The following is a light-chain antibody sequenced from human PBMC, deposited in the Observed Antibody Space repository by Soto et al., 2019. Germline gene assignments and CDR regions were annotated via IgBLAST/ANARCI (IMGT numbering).Light chain of an antibody. Sequence: EIVMTQSPATLSVSPGERATLSCRAGQSVKSNLAWYQQKPGQAPRLLIYGASTRATGIPARFSGGGSGTEFTLSISRLEPEDFAVYYCQQYGSSPTTFG. CDR2: GAS. V-gene: IGKV3-15*01. CDR3: QQYGSSPTT. J-gene: IGKJ1*01. CDR1: QSVKSN.